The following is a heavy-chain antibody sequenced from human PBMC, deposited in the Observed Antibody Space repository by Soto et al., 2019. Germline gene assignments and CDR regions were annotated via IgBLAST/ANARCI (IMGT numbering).Heavy chain of an antibody. CDR2: ISPYNDQT. J-gene: IGHJ6*02. D-gene: IGHD3-16*01. CDR3: ARGGYYDNVWGKLSHYGLAV. Sequence: GASVKVSCKASGYTFIRYGITWVRQAPGQRLEWMGWISPYNDQTIYAQKLQGRVTMTADTSTRTVYMQLRSLKSDDTAVYYCARGGYYDNVWGKLSHYGLAVRGQGTSVTVSS. CDR1: GYTFIRYG. V-gene: IGHV1-18*01.